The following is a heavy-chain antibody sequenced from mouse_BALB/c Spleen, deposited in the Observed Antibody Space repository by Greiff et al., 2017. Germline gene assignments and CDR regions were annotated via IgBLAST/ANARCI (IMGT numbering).Heavy chain of an antibody. CDR1: GFTFSSFG. J-gene: IGHJ2*01. CDR2: ISSGSSTI. Sequence: EVKLVESGGGLVQPGGSRKLSCAASGFTFSSFGMHWVRQAPEKGLEWVAYISSGSSTIYYADTVKGRFTISRDNPKNTLFLQMTSLRSEDTAMYYCARGDYDGFDYWGQGTTLTVSS. CDR3: ARGDYDGFDY. D-gene: IGHD2-4*01. V-gene: IGHV5-17*02.